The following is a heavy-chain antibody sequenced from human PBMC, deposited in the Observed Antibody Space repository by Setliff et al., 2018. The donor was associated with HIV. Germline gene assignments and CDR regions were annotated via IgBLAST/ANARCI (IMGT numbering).Heavy chain of an antibody. CDR3: AKGAGSYGDYTFDY. D-gene: IGHD4-17*01. CDR2: IYSTGST. CDR1: GASITSHY. J-gene: IGHJ4*02. V-gene: IGHV4-59*11. Sequence: SETLSLTCTVSGASITSHYWSWIRQSPGRELEWIGCIYSTGSTNYNPSPQSRVSISMDASKNKFSLKVTSVTSADTAVYYCAKGAGSYGDYTFDYWGQGNLVTVSS.